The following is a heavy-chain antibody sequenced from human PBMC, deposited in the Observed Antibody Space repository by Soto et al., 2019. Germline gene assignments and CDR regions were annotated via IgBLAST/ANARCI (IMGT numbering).Heavy chain of an antibody. CDR2: IKSKTDGGTT. Sequence: PGGSLRLSCAASGFTFSNAWMNWVRQAPGKGLEWVGRIKSKTDGGTTDYAAPVKGRFTISRDDSKNTLYLQMNSLKTEDTAVYYCTTNSMFGPPYFDYWGQGTLVTVSS. J-gene: IGHJ4*02. D-gene: IGHD3-3*01. CDR3: TTNSMFGPPYFDY. CDR1: GFTFSNAW. V-gene: IGHV3-15*07.